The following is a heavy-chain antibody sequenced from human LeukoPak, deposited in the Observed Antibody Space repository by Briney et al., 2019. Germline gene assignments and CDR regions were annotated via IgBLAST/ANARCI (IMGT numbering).Heavy chain of an antibody. Sequence: GGSLRLSCSASGFTFSSYAMHWVRQAPGKGLEYVSAISSNGGSTYYADSVKGGFTISRDNSKNTLYLQMSSLRAEDTAVYYCVKGSAVPDAYYYYGMDVWGKGTTVTVSS. CDR1: GFTFSSYA. J-gene: IGHJ6*04. V-gene: IGHV3-64D*06. CDR2: ISSNGGST. D-gene: IGHD3-3*01. CDR3: VKGSAVPDAYYYYGMDV.